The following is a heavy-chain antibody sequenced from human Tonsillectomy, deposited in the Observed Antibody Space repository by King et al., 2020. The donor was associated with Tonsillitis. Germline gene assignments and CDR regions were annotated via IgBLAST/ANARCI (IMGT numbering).Heavy chain of an antibody. Sequence: VQLVESGGGLVQPDRSLRLSCAASGFTFDDYAMHWVRQAPGKGLAWVSGISWNSVSIGYAVSVKCRCIISRDNSNHSLYLQMYSLRAEDSALYYCAKALGDYYYYYAMDVWGQGTTVTVSS. CDR3: AKALGDYYYYYAMDV. V-gene: IGHV3-9*01. D-gene: IGHD3-10*01. J-gene: IGHJ6*02. CDR2: ISWNSVSI. CDR1: GFTFDDYA.